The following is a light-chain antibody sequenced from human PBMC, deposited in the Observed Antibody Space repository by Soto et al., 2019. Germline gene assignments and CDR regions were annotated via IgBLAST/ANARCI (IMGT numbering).Light chain of an antibody. CDR1: SNDIGHYDL. CDR2: QVT. V-gene: IGLV2-23*02. J-gene: IGLJ6*01. CDR3: CSYAGTSTFV. Sequence: QSALTQPASVSGSPGQSITISCTGTSNDIGHYDLVSWFQHHPGKSPQVIIYQVTKRPSGVSDRFSGSRSGNTASLTISGLQTXXXXXYYCCSYAGTSTFVFGIGTQLTVL.